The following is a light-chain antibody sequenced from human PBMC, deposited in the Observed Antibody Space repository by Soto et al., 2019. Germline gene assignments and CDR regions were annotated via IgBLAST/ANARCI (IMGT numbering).Light chain of an antibody. CDR2: EVN. CDR3: SSYAGSSNV. Sequence: QSALTQPPSASGSPGQSVAISCTGTSSDVGGYNYVSWYQQHPGKAPKLMIYEVNKRPSGVPDRFSCSKSGNTASLTVSGLQDEDEADYYCSSYAGSSNVFGTGTKLTVL. V-gene: IGLV2-8*01. J-gene: IGLJ1*01. CDR1: SSDVGGYNY.